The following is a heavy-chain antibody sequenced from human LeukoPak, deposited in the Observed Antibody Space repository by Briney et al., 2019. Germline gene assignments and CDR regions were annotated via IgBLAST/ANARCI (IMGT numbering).Heavy chain of an antibody. CDR1: GGSISSYY. D-gene: IGHD5-12*01. CDR2: IYYSGST. J-gene: IGHJ5*02. Sequence: PSETLSLTCTVSGGSISSYYWSWIRQPPGKGLEWIGYIYYSGSTNYNPSLKSRVTISVDTSKNQFSLKLSSVTAADTAVYYCARNSGYDYSGIPNWFDPWGQGTLVTVSS. CDR3: ARNSGYDYSGIPNWFDP. V-gene: IGHV4-59*01.